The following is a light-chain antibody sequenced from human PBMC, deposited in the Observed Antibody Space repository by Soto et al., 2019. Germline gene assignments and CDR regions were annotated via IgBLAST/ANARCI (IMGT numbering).Light chain of an antibody. CDR1: SSDVGGYHY. CDR3: SSYAGSDNFV. J-gene: IGLJ1*01. Sequence: QSALAQPPSASGSPGQSVTIACTGTSSDVGGYHYVSWYQQHPGKAPKLIIYEVSERPSGVPDRFSGSKSDNTASLTVSGLQAEDEADYYCSSYAGSDNFVFXTGTKVTVL. V-gene: IGLV2-8*01. CDR2: EVS.